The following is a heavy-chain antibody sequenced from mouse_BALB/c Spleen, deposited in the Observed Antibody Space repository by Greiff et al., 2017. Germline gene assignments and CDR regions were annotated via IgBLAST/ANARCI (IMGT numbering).Heavy chain of an antibody. CDR2: IWSGGST. CDR1: GFSLTSYG. V-gene: IGHV2-2*02. J-gene: IGHJ3*01. CDR3: ARGGVSDGYYAFAY. D-gene: IGHD2-3*01. Sequence: QVQLQQSGPGLVQPSQSLSITCTVSGFSLTSYGVHWVRQSPGNGLEWLGVIWSGGSTDYNAAFISRLSISKDNSKSQVFFKMNSLQANDTAIYYCARGGVSDGYYAFAYWGQGTLVTVSA.